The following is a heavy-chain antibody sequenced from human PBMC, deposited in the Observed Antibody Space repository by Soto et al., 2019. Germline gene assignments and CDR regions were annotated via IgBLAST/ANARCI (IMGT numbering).Heavy chain of an antibody. D-gene: IGHD4-4*01. CDR1: GFTFSSYA. V-gene: IGHV3-23*01. CDR3: AKGRTVFPGY. CDR2: ISGSGGST. J-gene: IGHJ4*02. Sequence: GGSLRLSCAASGFTFSSYAMSWVRQAPGKGLEWVSAISGSGGSTYYADSVKGRFTISRDHAKNPLYLQMNSRRAEDTAVSSCAKGRTVFPGYWGQGTLVTVSS.